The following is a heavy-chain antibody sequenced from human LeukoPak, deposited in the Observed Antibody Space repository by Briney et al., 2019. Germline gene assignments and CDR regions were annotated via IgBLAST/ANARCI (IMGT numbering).Heavy chain of an antibody. Sequence: GGSLRLSCAASGFTFSSYAMNWVRQAPGKGLEWVSSISSSIITYYADSVEGRFTISRDNSKNTLYLQMNSLRAEDTAVYYCAKDLGGLWFGFFQHWGQGTLVTVSS. D-gene: IGHD3-10*01. V-gene: IGHV3-23*01. J-gene: IGHJ1*01. CDR3: AKDLGGLWFGFFQH. CDR1: GFTFSSYA. CDR2: ISSSIIT.